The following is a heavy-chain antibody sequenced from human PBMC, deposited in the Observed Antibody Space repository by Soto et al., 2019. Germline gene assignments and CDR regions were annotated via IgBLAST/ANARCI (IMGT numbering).Heavy chain of an antibody. CDR2: IIPIFGTA. CDR1: GGTFSSYA. CDR3: ARWXGRDGYGFDYYYYGMDV. J-gene: IGHJ6*02. V-gene: IGHV1-69*06. D-gene: IGHD5-12*01. Sequence: SVKVSCKASGGTFSSYAISWVRQAPGQGLEWMGGIIPIFGTANYAQKFQGRVTITADKSTSTAYMELSSLRSEDTAVYYCARWXGRDGYGFDYYYYGMDVWGQGTTVTVSS.